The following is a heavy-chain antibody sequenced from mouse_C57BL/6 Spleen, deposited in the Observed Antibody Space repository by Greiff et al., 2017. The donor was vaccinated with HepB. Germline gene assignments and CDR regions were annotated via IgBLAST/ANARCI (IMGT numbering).Heavy chain of an antibody. Sequence: ESGPGLVKPSQSLSLTCSVTGYSITSGYYWNWIRQFPGNKLEWMGYISYDGSNNYNPSLKNRISITRDTSKNQFFLKLNSVTTEDTATYYCAREGGYAMDCWGQGTSVTVSS. V-gene: IGHV3-6*01. CDR2: ISYDGSN. CDR1: GYSITSGYY. J-gene: IGHJ4*01. CDR3: AREGGYAMDC.